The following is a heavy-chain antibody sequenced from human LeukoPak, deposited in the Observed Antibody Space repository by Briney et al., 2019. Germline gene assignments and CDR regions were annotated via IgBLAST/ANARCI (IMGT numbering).Heavy chain of an antibody. D-gene: IGHD3-16*01. J-gene: IGHJ4*02. CDR3: ARVGVGDWGSVWDH. Sequence: GGSLRLSCGASDFSFRTYSMIWARQTPGTGLEWISYISRGGGVTHHAESVKGRFSISRDNAKNSLFLQMNRLKDEDTAAYYCARVGVGDWGSVWDHWGQGVRVTVSS. V-gene: IGHV3-48*02. CDR2: ISRGGGVT. CDR1: DFSFRTYS.